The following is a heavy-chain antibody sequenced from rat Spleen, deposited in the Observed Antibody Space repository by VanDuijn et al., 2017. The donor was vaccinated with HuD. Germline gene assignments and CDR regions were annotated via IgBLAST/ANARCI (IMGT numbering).Heavy chain of an antibody. CDR3: TTETYYGYNYHHY. CDR2: ITHDDGST. Sequence: EVQLVESGGGLVQPGRSLKLSCAASGFTFSDYNMAWVRQAPKKGLEWVATITHDDGSTYYRDSVKGRFTISRDNAKSTLYLQMDSLRSEDTATYYCTTETYYGYNYHHYWGQGVMVTVSS. V-gene: IGHV5-20*01. D-gene: IGHD1-9*01. CDR1: GFTFSDYN. J-gene: IGHJ2*01.